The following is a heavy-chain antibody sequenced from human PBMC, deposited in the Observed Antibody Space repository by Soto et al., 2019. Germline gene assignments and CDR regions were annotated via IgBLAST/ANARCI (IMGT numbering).Heavy chain of an antibody. CDR2: ISGSGGST. CDR3: GKGAVTTPLVSSYYYMAV. CDR1: GFTFSSYA. Sequence: EVQLLESGGGLVQPGGSLRLSCAASGFTFSSYAMSWVRQAPGKGLEWVSAISGSGGSTYYADSVKGRFTISRDNSKNTFYLQTNSLRAEDTAVYYGGKGAVTTPLVSSYYYMAVWGKGAPVPVSS. D-gene: IGHD4-17*01. V-gene: IGHV3-23*01. J-gene: IGHJ6*03.